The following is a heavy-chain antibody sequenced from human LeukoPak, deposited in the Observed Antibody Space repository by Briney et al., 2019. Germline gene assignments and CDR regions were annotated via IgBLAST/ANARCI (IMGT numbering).Heavy chain of an antibody. CDR1: GGSISSNSYY. Sequence: PSETLSLTCTVSGGSISSNSYYWGWIRQPPGKGLEWIGSIYYSGSTYYNPSLKSRVTISVDTSKNQFSLKLSSVTAADTAVYYCARETYYYDSSGYYPDAFDIWGQGTMVTVSS. CDR3: ARETYYYDSSGYYPDAFDI. V-gene: IGHV4-39*07. D-gene: IGHD3-22*01. CDR2: IYYSGST. J-gene: IGHJ3*02.